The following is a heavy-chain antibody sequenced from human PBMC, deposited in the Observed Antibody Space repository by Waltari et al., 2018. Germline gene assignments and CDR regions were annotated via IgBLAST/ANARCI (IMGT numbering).Heavy chain of an antibody. J-gene: IGHJ5*02. CDR3: ASGFRTGSSYYGNYFDP. CDR1: GFTFRSYW. D-gene: IGHD2-2*03. Sequence: EVQLVESGGGLVQPGGSLRLSCTASGFTFRSYWMVWLRQAPGKGLEWVANIKQDGSEKYYVDALKGRFTISRDNAKNALYLQMSSLRAEDTAVYYCASGFRTGSSYYGNYFDPWGQGTLVTVSS. V-gene: IGHV3-7*01. CDR2: IKQDGSEK.